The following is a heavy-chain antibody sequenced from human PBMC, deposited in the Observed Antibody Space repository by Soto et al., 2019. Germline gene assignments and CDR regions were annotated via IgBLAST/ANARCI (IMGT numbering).Heavy chain of an antibody. Sequence: QVQLVQSGAEVKKPGASVKVSCKASGYTFTSYGISWVRQAPGHGLEWMGWISAYNGNTNYAQKLQGRVTMTTDTSTSTAYMELRSLRSDDTAVYYCARKNRVVVPAAHFDYWGQGTLVTVSS. D-gene: IGHD2-2*01. V-gene: IGHV1-18*01. CDR2: ISAYNGNT. J-gene: IGHJ4*02. CDR1: GYTFTSYG. CDR3: ARKNRVVVPAAHFDY.